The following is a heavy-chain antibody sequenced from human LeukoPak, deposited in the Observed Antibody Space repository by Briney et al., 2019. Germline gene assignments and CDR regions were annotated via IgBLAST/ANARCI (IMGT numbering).Heavy chain of an antibody. CDR2: IDTSGTT. Sequence: NASETLSLTCTVSGGSISTSYWNWIRQPAGKGLEWIGRIDTSGTTNYNPSLRSRVTMSVDTSKNQFSLNLRSVTAADTAVYYCATGPTWLDPWGQGTLVTVPS. V-gene: IGHV4-4*07. CDR1: GGSISTSY. CDR3: ATGPTWLDP. J-gene: IGHJ5*02.